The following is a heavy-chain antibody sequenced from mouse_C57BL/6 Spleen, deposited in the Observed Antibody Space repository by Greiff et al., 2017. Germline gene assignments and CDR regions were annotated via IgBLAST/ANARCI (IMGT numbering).Heavy chain of an antibody. V-gene: IGHV6-6*01. CDR1: GFTFSDAW. CDR2: IRNKANNHAT. Sequence: EVMLVESGGGLVQPGGSMKLSCAASGFTFSDAWMDWVRQSPEKGLEWVAEIRNKANNHATYYAESVKGRFTISRDDSKSSVHLQMNSLRAEDTGIYYCTPLYYGYDYYAMDYWGQGTSVTVSS. J-gene: IGHJ4*01. D-gene: IGHD2-2*01. CDR3: TPLYYGYDYYAMDY.